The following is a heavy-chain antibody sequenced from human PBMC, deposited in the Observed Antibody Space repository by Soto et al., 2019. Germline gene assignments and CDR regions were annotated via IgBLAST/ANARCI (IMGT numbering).Heavy chain of an antibody. J-gene: IGHJ4*02. D-gene: IGHD3-22*01. CDR2: IYYSGST. V-gene: IGHV4-31*03. CDR3: AMGKYDSSGYRFDY. CDR1: GGSISSGGYY. Sequence: NPSETLSLTCTVSGGSISSGGYYWSWIRQHPGKGLEWIGYIYYSGSTYYNPSLKSRVTISVDTSKNQFSLKLSSVTAADTAVYYCAMGKYDSSGYRFDYWGQGTLVTVSS.